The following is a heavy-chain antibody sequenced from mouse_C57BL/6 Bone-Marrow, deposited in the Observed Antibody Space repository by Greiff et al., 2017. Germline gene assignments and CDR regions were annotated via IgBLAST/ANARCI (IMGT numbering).Heavy chain of an antibody. CDR1: GYTFTSYW. CDR3: SSSSYCYGPYY. V-gene: IGHV1-50*01. CDR2: IDPSDSYT. Sequence: QVQLQQPGAELVKPGASVKLSCKASGYTFTSYWMQWVKQRPGQGLEWIGEIDPSDSYTTYNQKFKGKATLTVDASSSTASMQLSSLTSEDSAVFFYSSSSYCYGPYYWGQGTTLTVSS. J-gene: IGHJ2*01. D-gene: IGHD2-12*01.